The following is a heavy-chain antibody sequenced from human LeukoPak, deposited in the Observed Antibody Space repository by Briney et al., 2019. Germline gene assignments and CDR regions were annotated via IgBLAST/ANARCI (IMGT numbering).Heavy chain of an antibody. CDR2: IWYDGSNK. J-gene: IGHJ4*02. Sequence: GGSLRLSCAASGFTFSSYGMHWVRQAPGKGLEWVAVIWYDGSNKYYADSVKGRFTISRDNSKNTLYLQTNSLRAEDTAVYYCARGFYGDYAPWASYFDYWGQGTLVTVSS. D-gene: IGHD4-17*01. CDR3: ARGFYGDYAPWASYFDY. V-gene: IGHV3-33*01. CDR1: GFTFSSYG.